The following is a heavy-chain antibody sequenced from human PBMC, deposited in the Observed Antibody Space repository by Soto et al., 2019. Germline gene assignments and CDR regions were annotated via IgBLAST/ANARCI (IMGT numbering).Heavy chain of an antibody. J-gene: IGHJ4*02. V-gene: IGHV1-8*01. Sequence: GASVKVSCKASGCTFTSYDIKWVRQATGQGLEWMGGMNPNSGNTGYAQKFQGRVTMTRNTSISTAYMELSSMRSEDTAVYYCARGLKWPDYWGQGTLVTVSS. CDR3: ARGLKWPDY. CDR1: GCTFTSYD. D-gene: IGHD5-12*01. CDR2: MNPNSGNT.